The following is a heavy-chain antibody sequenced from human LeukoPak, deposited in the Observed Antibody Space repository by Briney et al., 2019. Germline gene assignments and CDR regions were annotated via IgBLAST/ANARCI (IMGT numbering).Heavy chain of an antibody. V-gene: IGHV1-2*02. Sequence: ASVKVSCKASGYTFTSYGISWVRQAPGQGLEWMGWINPNSGGTNYAQKFQGRVTMTRDTSISTAYMELSRLRSDDTAVYYCARDAGGNDYWGQGTLVTVSS. J-gene: IGHJ4*02. CDR1: GYTFTSYG. CDR2: INPNSGGT. CDR3: ARDAGGNDY. D-gene: IGHD1-26*01.